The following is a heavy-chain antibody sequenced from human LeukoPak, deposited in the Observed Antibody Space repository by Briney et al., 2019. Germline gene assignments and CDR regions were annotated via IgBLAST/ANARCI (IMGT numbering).Heavy chain of an antibody. V-gene: IGHV3-9*01. CDR1: GFTFDDYA. Sequence: GGSLRLSCAASGFTFDDYAMHWVRQAPGKGLEWVSGISWNSGSIGYADSVKGRFTISRDNAKNSLYLQMNSLRAEDTALYYCAKDVSGDYDFWSGYDYWGQGTLVTVSS. J-gene: IGHJ4*02. CDR2: ISWNSGSI. CDR3: AKDVSGDYDFWSGYDY. D-gene: IGHD3-3*01.